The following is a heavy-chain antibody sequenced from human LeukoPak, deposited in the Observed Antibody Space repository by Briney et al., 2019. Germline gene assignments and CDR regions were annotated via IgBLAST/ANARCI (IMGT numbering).Heavy chain of an antibody. CDR3: ATSIAVPTAADY. CDR2: INHSGST. J-gene: IGHJ4*02. CDR1: GGSFSGYY. V-gene: IGHV4-34*01. Sequence: SETLSLTCAVYGGSFSGYYWSWIRQPPGKGLEWIGEINHSGSTNYNPSLKSRVTISVDTSKNQFSLKLSSVTAADTAVYYCATSIAVPTAADYWGQGTLVTVSS. D-gene: IGHD6-19*01.